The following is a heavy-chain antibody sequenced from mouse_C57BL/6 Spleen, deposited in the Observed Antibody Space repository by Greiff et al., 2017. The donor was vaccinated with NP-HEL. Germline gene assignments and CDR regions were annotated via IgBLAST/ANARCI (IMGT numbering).Heavy chain of an antibody. V-gene: IGHV1-82*01. CDR3: ARRGDYDDGGYYFDY. CDR2: IYPGDGDT. Sequence: VQGVESGPELVKPGASVKISCKASGYAFSSSWMNWVKQRPGKGLEWIGRIYPGDGDTNYNGKFKGKATLTAYKSSSTAYMQLSSLTSEDSAVYFCARRGDYDDGGYYFDYWGQGTTLTVSS. D-gene: IGHD2-4*01. J-gene: IGHJ2*01. CDR1: GYAFSSSW.